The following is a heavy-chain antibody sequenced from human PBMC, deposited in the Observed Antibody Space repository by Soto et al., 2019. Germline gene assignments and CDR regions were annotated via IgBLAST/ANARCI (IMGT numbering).Heavy chain of an antibody. CDR3: ADTSYYYDSSGYYYYH. V-gene: IGHV5-51*01. Sequence: PGESLKISCKVSGYIFNSYWIGWVRQMSGKGLEWMGIIYPGDSDTRYSPSFQGQVTISADKSISTAYLQWSSLKASATAMYYCADTSYYYDSSGYYYYHWGQGALVTVSS. J-gene: IGHJ4*02. D-gene: IGHD3-22*01. CDR2: IYPGDSDT. CDR1: GYIFNSYW.